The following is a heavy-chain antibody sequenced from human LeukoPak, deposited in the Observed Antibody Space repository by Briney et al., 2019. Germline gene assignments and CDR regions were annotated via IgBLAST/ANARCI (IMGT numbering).Heavy chain of an antibody. CDR3: AKDPVGPAAPTHFDY. D-gene: IGHD2-2*01. CDR2: ISGSGGST. Sequence: PGGSLRLSCAASGFTFSSYAMSWVRQAPGKGLEWVSAISGSGGSTYYADSVKGRFTISRDNSKNTLYLQMNSLRAVDTAVYYCAKDPVGPAAPTHFDYWGQGTLVTVSS. J-gene: IGHJ4*02. CDR1: GFTFSSYA. V-gene: IGHV3-23*01.